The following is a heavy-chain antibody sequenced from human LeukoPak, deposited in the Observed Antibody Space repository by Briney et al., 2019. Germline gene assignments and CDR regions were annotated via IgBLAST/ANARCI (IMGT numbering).Heavy chain of an antibody. J-gene: IGHJ4*02. Sequence: GGSLRLSCAASGFTFSSYAVSWVRQAPGKGLEWVSAISGSGGSTYYADSVKGRFTISRDNSKNTLYLQMNSPRAEDTAVYYCAKDGGSYRYFDYWGQGTLVAVSS. CDR2: ISGSGGST. D-gene: IGHD3-10*01. CDR1: GFTFSSYA. V-gene: IGHV3-23*01. CDR3: AKDGGSYRYFDY.